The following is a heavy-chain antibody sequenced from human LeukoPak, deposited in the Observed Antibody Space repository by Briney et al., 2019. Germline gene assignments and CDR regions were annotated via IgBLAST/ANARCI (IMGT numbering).Heavy chain of an antibody. Sequence: GASVKVSCKASGYTFTSYGISWVRQAPGQGLEWMGWISAYNGNTNYAQKLQGRVTMTTDTSTSTAYMELRSLRSDDTAVYYCARDHTNGVGATSHYVYWGQGTLVTVSS. CDR3: ARDHTNGVGATSHYVY. CDR2: ISAYNGNT. V-gene: IGHV1-18*01. D-gene: IGHD1-26*01. J-gene: IGHJ4*02. CDR1: GYTFTSYG.